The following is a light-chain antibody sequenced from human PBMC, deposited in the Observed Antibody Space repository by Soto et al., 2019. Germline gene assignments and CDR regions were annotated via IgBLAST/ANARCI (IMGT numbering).Light chain of an antibody. Sequence: DIQTTQSPSSLSASVGDRVTITCRASQTISSYLNWYQQKPGKAPKLLIYAASSLQSGVPSRFSGSGSGTDFTLTISSLQPEDFATYYCQQSHSIPYTFGQGTKLEIK. V-gene: IGKV1-39*01. CDR2: AAS. J-gene: IGKJ2*01. CDR1: QTISSY. CDR3: QQSHSIPYT.